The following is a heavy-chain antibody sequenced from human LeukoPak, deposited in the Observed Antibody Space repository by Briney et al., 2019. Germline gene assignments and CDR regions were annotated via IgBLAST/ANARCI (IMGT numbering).Heavy chain of an antibody. Sequence: GGSLRLSCAASGFTFSSYSMNWVRQAPGKGLEWVSSISSSSSYIYYADSVKGRFTISRDNAKNSLYLQMNSPRAEDTAVYYCARDPRGSWGYYYYGMDVWGQGTTVTVSS. CDR2: ISSSSSYI. J-gene: IGHJ6*02. CDR1: GFTFSSYS. D-gene: IGHD6-13*01. CDR3: ARDPRGSWGYYYYGMDV. V-gene: IGHV3-21*01.